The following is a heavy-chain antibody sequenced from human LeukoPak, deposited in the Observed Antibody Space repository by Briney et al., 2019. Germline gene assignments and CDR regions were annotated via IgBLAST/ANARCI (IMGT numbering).Heavy chain of an antibody. J-gene: IGHJ4*02. CDR2: ISYDGSNK. V-gene: IGHV3-30-3*01. CDR1: GFTFSSYA. D-gene: IGHD6-13*01. Sequence: GRSLRLSCAASGFTFSSYAMHWVRQAPGKGLEWVSVISYDGSNKYYADCVKGRFTISRDNSKNTLYLQMNSLRAEDTAVYYCARASRAYGISWPPDYWGQGTLVTVSS. CDR3: ARASRAYGISWPPDY.